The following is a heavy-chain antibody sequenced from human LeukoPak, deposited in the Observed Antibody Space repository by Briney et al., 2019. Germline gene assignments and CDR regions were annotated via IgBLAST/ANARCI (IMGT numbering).Heavy chain of an antibody. J-gene: IGHJ4*02. CDR3: ARGASRSLDY. Sequence: ASVKISCKASGYTFTTYDINWVRQAPGQGLEWMGWMNPNSGNTGYVRKFQGRVTLTRDTSISTAYMELSSLRSEDTAVYYCARGASRSLDYWGQGTLITVSS. CDR1: GYTFTTYD. V-gene: IGHV1-8*01. CDR2: MNPNSGNT.